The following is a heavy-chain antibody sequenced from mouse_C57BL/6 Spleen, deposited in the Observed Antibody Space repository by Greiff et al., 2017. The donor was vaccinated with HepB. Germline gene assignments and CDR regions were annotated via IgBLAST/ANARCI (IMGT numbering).Heavy chain of an antibody. CDR2: ISDGGSYT. V-gene: IGHV5-4*01. J-gene: IGHJ2*01. Sequence: EVHLVESGGGLVKPGGSLKLSCAASGFTFSSYAMSWVRQTPEKRLEWVATISDGGSYTYYPDNVKGRFTISRDNAKNNLYLQMSHLKSEDTAMYYCARALYGSSYFDYWGQGTTLTVSS. CDR1: GFTFSSYA. CDR3: ARALYGSSYFDY. D-gene: IGHD1-1*01.